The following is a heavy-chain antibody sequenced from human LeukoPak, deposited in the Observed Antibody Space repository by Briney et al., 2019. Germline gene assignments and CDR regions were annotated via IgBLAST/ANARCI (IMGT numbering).Heavy chain of an antibody. CDR3: ARDPDYYDPGY. J-gene: IGHJ4*02. CDR1: GFTFRNAW. V-gene: IGHV4-38-2*02. CDR2: IYHSGST. Sequence: PGGSLRLSCAASGFTFRNAWMNWVRQAPGKGLEWIGSIYHSGSTYYNPSLKSRVTISIDTSKSQFSLNLSSVTAADTAVYFCARDPDYYDPGYWGQGTLVTVSS. D-gene: IGHD3-22*01.